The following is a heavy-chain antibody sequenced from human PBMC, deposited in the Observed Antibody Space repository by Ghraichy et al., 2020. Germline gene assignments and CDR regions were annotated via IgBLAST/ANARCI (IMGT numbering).Heavy chain of an antibody. D-gene: IGHD2-2*01. CDR1: GFTFSNAW. V-gene: IGHV3-15*01. CDR2: IKSKTDGGTT. J-gene: IGHJ6*02. CDR3: TTWRDCSSTSCYVYYYYGMDV. Sequence: SCAASGFTFSNAWMSWVRQAPGKGLEWVGRIKSKTDGGTTDYAAPVKGRFTISRDDSKNTLYLQMNSLKTEDTAVYYCTTWRDCSSTSCYVYYYYGMDVWGQGTTVTVSS.